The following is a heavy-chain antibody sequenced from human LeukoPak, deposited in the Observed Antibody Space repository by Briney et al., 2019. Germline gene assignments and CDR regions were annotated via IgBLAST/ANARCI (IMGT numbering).Heavy chain of an antibody. Sequence: GGSLRLSCAASGFTFSSYAMSWVRQAPGKGLEWVSAISGSGGSTYYADSVKGRFTISRDNSKNTLYLQMNSLRAEDTAVYYCAKRSGGYCSSTSCYPPYYMDVWGKRTTVTVSS. V-gene: IGHV3-23*01. D-gene: IGHD2-2*01. CDR1: GFTFSSYA. J-gene: IGHJ6*03. CDR3: AKRSGGYCSSTSCYPPYYMDV. CDR2: ISGSGGST.